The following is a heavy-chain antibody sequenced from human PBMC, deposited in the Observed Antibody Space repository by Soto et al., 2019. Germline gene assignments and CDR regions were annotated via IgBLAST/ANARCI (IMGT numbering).Heavy chain of an antibody. V-gene: IGHV4-59*01. CDR3: AGQQYTVVTAFDV. CDR2: VSYNGNT. Sequence: PSETLSLTSTVSGGSITPYYWSWIRQPPGEGLEWIGYVSYNGNTDYNPSLKSRVSISVGTSKNEFSLKLNSLTAADAAIYFCAGQQYTVVTAFDVWGRRTMVTVSS. CDR1: GGSITPYY. D-gene: IGHD2-15*01. J-gene: IGHJ3*01.